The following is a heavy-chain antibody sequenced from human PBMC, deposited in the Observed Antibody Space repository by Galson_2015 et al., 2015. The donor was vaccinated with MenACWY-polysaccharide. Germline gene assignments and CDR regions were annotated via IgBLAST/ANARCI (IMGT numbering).Heavy chain of an antibody. Sequence: SLRLSCAASGFTFSSYSMNWVRLAPGKGLEWISHINSGSSIVYGDSVKGRFTISRDNAKNSLYLQMDSLRAEDTAVYYCARDAQRGYSGYDYFFDYWGQGTLVTVSS. CDR1: GFTFSSYS. V-gene: IGHV3-48*01. CDR3: ARDAQRGYSGYDYFFDY. J-gene: IGHJ4*02. CDR2: INSGSSIV. D-gene: IGHD5-12*01.